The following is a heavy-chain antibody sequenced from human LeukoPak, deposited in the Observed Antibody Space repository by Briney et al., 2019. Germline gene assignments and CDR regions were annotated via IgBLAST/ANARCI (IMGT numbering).Heavy chain of an antibody. Sequence: ASVTVSCKASGYTLTGYYMHWVRQAPGQGLEWTGWINPNSGGTNYAQKFQGRVTMTRDTSISTAYMELSRLRSDDTAVYYCARATRSRIVGATKSLYAFDIWGQGTMVTVSS. CDR3: ARATRSRIVGATKSLYAFDI. J-gene: IGHJ3*02. V-gene: IGHV1-2*02. CDR1: GYTLTGYY. D-gene: IGHD1-26*01. CDR2: INPNSGGT.